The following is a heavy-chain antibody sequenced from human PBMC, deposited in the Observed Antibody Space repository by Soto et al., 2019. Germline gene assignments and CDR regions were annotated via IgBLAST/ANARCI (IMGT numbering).Heavy chain of an antibody. CDR1: GGSFSTYG. D-gene: IGHD3-16*01. J-gene: IGHJ6*02. CDR2: IIPIFAST. V-gene: IGHV1-69*01. Sequence: QLQLVQSGAEVKKPGSSGKVSCKSSGGSFSTYGLSWVRQAPGQGLEWMGGIIPIFASTNYAQKFEGRVTITEDQSTTTGYMELRSLKSEATAIYYGARRREENFGVILINYYGMDVWGQGTAVTVS. CDR3: ARRREENFGVILINYYGMDV.